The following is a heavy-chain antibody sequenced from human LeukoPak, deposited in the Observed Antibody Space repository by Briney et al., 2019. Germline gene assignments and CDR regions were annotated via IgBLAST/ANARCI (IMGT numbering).Heavy chain of an antibody. Sequence: PGGSLRLSCAASGFTVSSNYMSWVRQAPGKGLEWVSVIYSGGSTYYADSVKGRFTISRDNSKNTLYLQMNSLRAEDTAVYYSAREGYYDSSGYYDDYWGQGTLVTVSS. CDR2: IYSGGST. CDR3: AREGYYDSSGYYDDY. D-gene: IGHD3-22*01. CDR1: GFTVSSNY. J-gene: IGHJ4*02. V-gene: IGHV3-53*01.